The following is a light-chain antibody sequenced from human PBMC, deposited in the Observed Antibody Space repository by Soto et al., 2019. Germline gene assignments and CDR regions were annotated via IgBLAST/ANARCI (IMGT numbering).Light chain of an antibody. CDR2: DAS. Sequence: DIQMTQSPSSLSASVGDRVTITCQASQAISNHLNWYQQKPGKAPKLLIYDASSLETGVPSSFSGSGSGTDFTFTITSLRPEDIATYYCQQYDNLPTFTFGPGTKVDIK. CDR1: QAISNH. V-gene: IGKV1-33*01. J-gene: IGKJ3*01. CDR3: QQYDNLPTFT.